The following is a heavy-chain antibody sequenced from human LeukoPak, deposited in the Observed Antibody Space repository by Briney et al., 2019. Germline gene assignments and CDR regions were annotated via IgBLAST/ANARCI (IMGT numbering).Heavy chain of an antibody. CDR1: GFTVSSNY. D-gene: IGHD6-13*01. CDR2: IYSGGST. CDR3: AKDQDRPLHRYSSSWYYPALFDY. V-gene: IGHV3-53*01. Sequence: AGGSLRLSCAASGFTVSSNYMSWVRQAPGKGLEWVPVIYSGGSTYYADSVKGRFTISRDNSKNTLYLQMNSLRAEDTAVYYCAKDQDRPLHRYSSSWYYPALFDYWGQGTLVTVSS. J-gene: IGHJ4*02.